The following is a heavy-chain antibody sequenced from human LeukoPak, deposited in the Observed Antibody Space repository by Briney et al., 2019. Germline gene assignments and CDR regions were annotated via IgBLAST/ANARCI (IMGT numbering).Heavy chain of an antibody. D-gene: IGHD6-13*01. CDR1: GGSISGYY. Sequence: SETLSLTCTVSGGSISGYYWSWIRQPPGKGLEWIGYIYYSGSTNYNPSLKSRVTISVDTSKNQFSLKLSSVTAADTAVYYCAGGWGSSWYNWFDPWGQGTLVTVSS. V-gene: IGHV4-59*01. J-gene: IGHJ5*02. CDR2: IYYSGST. CDR3: AGGWGSSWYNWFDP.